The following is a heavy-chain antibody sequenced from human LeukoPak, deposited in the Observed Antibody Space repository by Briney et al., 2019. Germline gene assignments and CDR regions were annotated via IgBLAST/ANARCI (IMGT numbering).Heavy chain of an antibody. CDR3: AGGYPQLDYFDY. CDR1: GFTFSSYG. D-gene: IGHD3-22*01. CDR2: IKQDGSEK. V-gene: IGHV3-7*01. Sequence: GGSLRLSCAASGFTFSSYGMHWVRQAPGKGLEWVANIKQDGSEKYYVDSVKGRFTISRDNAKNSLYLQMNSLRAEDTAVYYCAGGYPQLDYFDYWGQGTLVTVSS. J-gene: IGHJ4*02.